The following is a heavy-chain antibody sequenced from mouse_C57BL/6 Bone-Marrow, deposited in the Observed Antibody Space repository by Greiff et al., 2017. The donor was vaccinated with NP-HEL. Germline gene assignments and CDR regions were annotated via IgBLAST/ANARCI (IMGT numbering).Heavy chain of an antibody. J-gene: IGHJ1*03. CDR3: NRTTVVATRWYFDV. CDR2: IDPENGDT. D-gene: IGHD1-1*01. CDR1: GFNIKDDY. V-gene: IGHV14-4*01. Sequence: VQLQQSGAELVRPGASVKLSCTASGFNIKDDYMHWVKQRPEQGLEWIGWIDPENGDTDYASKFQGKATITADTSSNTAYLQLSSLTSEVTAVYYCNRTTVVATRWYFDVWGTGTTVTVSS.